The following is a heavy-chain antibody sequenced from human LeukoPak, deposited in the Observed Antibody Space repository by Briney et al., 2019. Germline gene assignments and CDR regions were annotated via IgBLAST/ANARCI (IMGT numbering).Heavy chain of an antibody. J-gene: IGHJ4*02. CDR2: IYSYNGNT. CDR1: GYTFTSYG. CDR3: TCGGTAFDY. V-gene: IGHV1-18*01. Sequence: ASVTVSCKASGYTFTSYGISWVRQAPGQGLEWMGWIYSYNGNTNYAQKFQGRVTMTRDTSISTAYMELSRLRSDDTAVYYCTCGGTAFDYWGQGTLVTVPS. D-gene: IGHD2-21*02.